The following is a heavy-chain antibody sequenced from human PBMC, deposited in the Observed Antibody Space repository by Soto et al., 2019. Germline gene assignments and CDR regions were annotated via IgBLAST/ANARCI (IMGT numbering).Heavy chain of an antibody. Sequence: GGSLRLSSAAPGFNFNIHALHWIRQAPGEGLEWVAVMSPGGNSQYYADSVKGRFTISRDTSKSTLYLQMTSLRPKARAVYYCASGAAFYYDTSRYWGQGTLVTVSS. D-gene: IGHD3-22*01. V-gene: IGHV3-30-3*01. CDR1: GFNFNIHA. J-gene: IGHJ4*02. CDR3: ASGAAFYYDTSRY. CDR2: MSPGGNSQ.